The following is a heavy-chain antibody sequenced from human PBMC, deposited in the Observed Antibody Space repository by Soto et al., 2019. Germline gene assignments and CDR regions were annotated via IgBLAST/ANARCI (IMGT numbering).Heavy chain of an antibody. CDR1: GFTFSGSA. CDR2: IRSKANSYAT. D-gene: IGHD3-10*01. J-gene: IGHJ4*02. Sequence: GGSLRLSCAASGFTFSGSAMHWVRQASGKGLEWVGRIRSKANSYATAYAASVKGRFTISRDDSKNTAYLQMNSLKTEDTAVYYCTTKDSGSYYNYWGQGTLVTVSS. V-gene: IGHV3-73*01. CDR3: TTKDSGSYYNY.